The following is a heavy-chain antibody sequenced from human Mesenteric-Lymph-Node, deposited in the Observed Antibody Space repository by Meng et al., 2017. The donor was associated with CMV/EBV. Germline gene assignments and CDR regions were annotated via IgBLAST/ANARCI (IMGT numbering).Heavy chain of an antibody. V-gene: IGHV4-39*07. CDR2: MSYSGSA. Sequence: SETLSLTCTVSGGSISSRSYYWGWIRQPPGKGLEWIGSMSYSGSAHYNPSLKSRGTMSLDMSKNQYSLKLNSVTAADTAVYYCARAPWQYQLFHYFDYWGQGTPVTVSS. D-gene: IGHD2-2*01. CDR1: GGSISSRSYY. J-gene: IGHJ4*02. CDR3: ARAPWQYQLFHYFDY.